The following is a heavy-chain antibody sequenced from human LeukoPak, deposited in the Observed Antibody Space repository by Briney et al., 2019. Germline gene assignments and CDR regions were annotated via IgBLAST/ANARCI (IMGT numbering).Heavy chain of an antibody. CDR1: GVSVRTYY. V-gene: IGHV4-59*02. J-gene: IGHJ4*02. CDR3: ASHSGSGYSDY. D-gene: IGHD2-15*01. CDR2: IYHSGNT. Sequence: SETLSLTCTVSGVSVRTYYWSWIRQSPDKGLEWLGYIYHSGNTKYTPNPSLKSRVTMSEDTAKNQISLRLSSVTAADTAVYYCASHSGSGYSDYWGQGTLVAVSS.